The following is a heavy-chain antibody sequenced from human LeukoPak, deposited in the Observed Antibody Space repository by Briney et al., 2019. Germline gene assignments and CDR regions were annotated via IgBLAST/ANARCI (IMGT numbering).Heavy chain of an antibody. D-gene: IGHD6-19*01. J-gene: IGHJ4*02. CDR2: ISYDGSNK. V-gene: IGHV3-30*04. CDR1: GFTFSSYP. CDR3: AKARYSSGSLYYYDY. Sequence: GGSLSLSCAASGFTFSSYPMYWVRQAPGKGLECVAVISYDGSNKYYADSVKGRFTISRDNSKNTLYLQLNSLRAEDTAVYYCAKARYSSGSLYYYDYWGQGTLVTVSS.